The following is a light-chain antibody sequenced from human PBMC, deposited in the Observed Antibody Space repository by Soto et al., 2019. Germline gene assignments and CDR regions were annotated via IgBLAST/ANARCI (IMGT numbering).Light chain of an antibody. CDR3: QQYGSSPFT. CDR2: GAS. Sequence: EIVLTQSPGTLSLSPGERATLSCRASQSVSSSYLAWYQQKPGQAPRLLIYGASSRATGIPDRFSGSGSGTDFTLTISRLEPEDCAVYYCQQYGSSPFTFGPGNKVDIK. V-gene: IGKV3-20*01. J-gene: IGKJ3*01. CDR1: QSVSSSY.